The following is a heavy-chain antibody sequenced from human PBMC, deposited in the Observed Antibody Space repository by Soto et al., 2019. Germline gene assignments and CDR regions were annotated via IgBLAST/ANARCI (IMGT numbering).Heavy chain of an antibody. CDR3: ANSYGDYVSY. J-gene: IGHJ4*02. CDR1: GGSISSSTYY. Sequence: LSLTCTVSGGSISSSTYYWGWIRQPPGKGLEWIGSIYYSGSTYYNPSLKSRVTISVDTSKNQFSLKLSSVTAADTAVYYCANSYGDYVSYWGQGTLVTVSS. V-gene: IGHV4-39*01. CDR2: IYYSGST. D-gene: IGHD4-17*01.